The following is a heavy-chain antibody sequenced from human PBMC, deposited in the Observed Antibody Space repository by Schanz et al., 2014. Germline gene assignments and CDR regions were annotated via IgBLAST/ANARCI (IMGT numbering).Heavy chain of an antibody. CDR3: ARGYGDSPTDF. Sequence: QVQLVQSGPEVKKPGSSVKVSCQAFGDTFSKYNIMWVRQVPGQGLEWLGRIIPVLAIADYAQKFQGRVTITADKSTSTASMELSSLRSEDTAVYYCARGYGDSPTDFWGQGTLXTVSS. V-gene: IGHV1-69*02. CDR1: GDTFSKYN. J-gene: IGHJ4*02. D-gene: IGHD4-17*01. CDR2: IIPVLAIA.